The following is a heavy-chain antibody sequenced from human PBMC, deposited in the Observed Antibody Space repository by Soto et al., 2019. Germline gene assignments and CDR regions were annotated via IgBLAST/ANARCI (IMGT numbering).Heavy chain of an antibody. CDR3: ASKSLTMVRGVMPNYYYYMDV. V-gene: IGHV3-23*01. CDR2: ISGSGGST. Sequence: GGSLRLSCAASGFTFSSYAMSWVRQAPGKGLEWVSAISGSGGSTYYADSVKGRFTISRDNSKNTLYLQMNSLRAEDTAVYYCASKSLTMVRGVMPNYYYYMDVWGKGTTVTVSS. CDR1: GFTFSSYA. D-gene: IGHD3-10*01. J-gene: IGHJ6*03.